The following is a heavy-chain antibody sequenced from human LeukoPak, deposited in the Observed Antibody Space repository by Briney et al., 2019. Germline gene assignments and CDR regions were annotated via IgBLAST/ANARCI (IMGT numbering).Heavy chain of an antibody. Sequence: SETLSLTCTVSGGSISSSSYYWGWIRQPPGKGLEWIGSIYYSGSTYYNPSLKSRVTISVDTSKNQFSLKLSSVTAVDTAVYYCARNGCSGGSCYSLYFDYWGQGTLVTVSS. CDR2: IYYSGST. V-gene: IGHV4-39*07. J-gene: IGHJ4*02. CDR3: ARNGCSGGSCYSLYFDY. CDR1: GGSISSSSYY. D-gene: IGHD2-15*01.